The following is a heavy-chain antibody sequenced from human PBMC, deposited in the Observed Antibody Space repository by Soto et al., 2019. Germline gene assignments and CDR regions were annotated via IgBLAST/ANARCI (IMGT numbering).Heavy chain of an antibody. CDR1: GDSVSSGDYY. CDR2: ISYSGST. D-gene: IGHD2-8*02. J-gene: IGHJ5*02. V-gene: IGHV4-30-4*01. Sequence: QVQLQESGPGLVKPSQTLSLTCTVSGDSVSSGDYYWSWIRQPPGKGLEWIGYISYSGSTYYNPSLKSRVTISVDTSKNQFSLKLSSVTAADTAVYYCAGFSVVYATEISWFDPWGQGALVTVSP. CDR3: AGFSVVYATEISWFDP.